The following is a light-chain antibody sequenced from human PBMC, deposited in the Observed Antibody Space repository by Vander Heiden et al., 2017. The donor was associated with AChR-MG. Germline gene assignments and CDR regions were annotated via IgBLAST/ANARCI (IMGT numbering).Light chain of an antibody. CDR2: KAS. CDR3: QHYNGYPYT. CDR1: QNINRW. J-gene: IGKJ2*01. V-gene: IGKV1-5*03. Sequence: DIQMTQSPSTLSASVGDRVTITCRASQNINRWLAWYQQTPGKAPKVLIYKASSLASGVPSRFSGSGSGTEFSLTISSLQPDDFATYYCQHYNGYPYTFGQGTKLEI.